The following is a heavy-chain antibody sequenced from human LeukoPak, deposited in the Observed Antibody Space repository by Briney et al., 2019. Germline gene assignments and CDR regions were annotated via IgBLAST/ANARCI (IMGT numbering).Heavy chain of an antibody. V-gene: IGHV3-21*01. CDR1: GFTFSSYS. CDR3: ARDLKRRVYYDSSGSDDAFDI. Sequence: PWGSLRLSCAASGFTFSSYSMNWVRQAPGKRLEWVSSISSSSSYIYYADSVKGRFTISRDNAKNSLYLQMNSLRAEDTAVYYCARDLKRRVYYDSSGSDDAFDIWGQGTMVTVSS. J-gene: IGHJ3*02. CDR2: ISSSSSYI. D-gene: IGHD3-22*01.